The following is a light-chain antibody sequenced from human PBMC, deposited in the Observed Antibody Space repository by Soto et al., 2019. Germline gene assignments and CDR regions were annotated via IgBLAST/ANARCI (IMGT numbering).Light chain of an antibody. V-gene: IGKV3-20*01. CDR3: QQYGSSLKT. CDR2: GAS. Sequence: EIVLTQSPGTLSLSPGERATLSCRASQSVSNNYLAWYQQKPGQAPRLLIYGASNRATGIPDRFSGSGSGTDFTLTISRLEPEDFEVYYCQQYGSSLKTFGQGTKVDIK. CDR1: QSVSNNY. J-gene: IGKJ1*01.